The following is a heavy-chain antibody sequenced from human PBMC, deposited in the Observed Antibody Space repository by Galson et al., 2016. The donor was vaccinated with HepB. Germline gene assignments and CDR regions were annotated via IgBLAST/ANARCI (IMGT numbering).Heavy chain of an antibody. CDR3: ARRDIPMANDY. Sequence: SLRLSCATSGFTFSSYSMHWVRQAPGKGLEYVSTISGNGGSTYYADSVKGRFTISRDNSKSTLYLQMSSLRAEDTAVYFCARRDIPMANDYWGQGVLVTVSS. V-gene: IGHV3-64D*06. CDR1: GFTFSSYS. CDR2: ISGNGGST. J-gene: IGHJ4*02. D-gene: IGHD5-18*01.